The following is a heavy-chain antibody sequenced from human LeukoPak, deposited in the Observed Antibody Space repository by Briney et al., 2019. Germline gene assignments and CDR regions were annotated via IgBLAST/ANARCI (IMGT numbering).Heavy chain of an antibody. Sequence: SETLSLXCFVSGASIINNNYYWAWIRQPPEKGLEWIGSVYHSGSTSYNPSLKSRVTMTVDTSKNHFTLKLNSVTAADTAVYSCAGHKYYNFWGSFNWFDPWGQGILVTVSS. CDR3: AGHKYYNFWGSFNWFDP. CDR2: VYHSGST. V-gene: IGHV4-39*01. D-gene: IGHD3-3*01. CDR1: GASIINNNYY. J-gene: IGHJ5*02.